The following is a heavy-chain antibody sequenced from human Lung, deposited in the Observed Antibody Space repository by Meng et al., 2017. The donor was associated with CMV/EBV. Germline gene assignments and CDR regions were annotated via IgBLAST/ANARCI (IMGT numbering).Heavy chain of an antibody. V-gene: IGHV1-18*01. Sequence: ASVRVSCKPSGYSVSSYGLSWVRQAPGQGLEWMGRISGINGNTKYAEKFQGRVTVTKDFMELRSLRSDDTAVYYCARHSAIFYFDYWGQRTPVTVSS. CDR2: ISGINGNT. CDR1: GYSVSSYG. J-gene: IGHJ4*02. CDR3: ARHSAIFYFDY. D-gene: IGHD6-25*01.